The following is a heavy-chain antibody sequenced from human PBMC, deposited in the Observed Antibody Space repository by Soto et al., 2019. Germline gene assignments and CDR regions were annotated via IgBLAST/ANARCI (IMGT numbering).Heavy chain of an antibody. CDR3: ARDLVGYCSSTSCHSRVPWFDP. Sequence: GASVKVSCKASGYTFTSYGISWVRQAPGQGLEWMGWISAYNGNTNYAQKLQGRVTMTTDTSTSTAYMELRSLRSDDTAVYYCARDLVGYCSSTSCHSRVPWFDPWGQGTLVTVSS. CDR1: GYTFTSYG. D-gene: IGHD2-2*01. V-gene: IGHV1-18*01. J-gene: IGHJ5*02. CDR2: ISAYNGNT.